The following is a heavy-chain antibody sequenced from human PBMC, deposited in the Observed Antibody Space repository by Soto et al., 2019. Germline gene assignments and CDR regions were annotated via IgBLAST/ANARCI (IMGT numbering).Heavy chain of an antibody. D-gene: IGHD3-3*01. J-gene: IGHJ4*02. V-gene: IGHV4-59*08. CDR1: GGSISSYY. Sequence: SETLSLTCTVSGGSISSYYWSWIRQPPGKGLEWIGYIYYSGSTNYNPSLKSRVTISVDTSKNQFSLKLSSVTAADTAVYYCARHQQPLRFLEWLLSFDYWGQGTLVTVSS. CDR3: ARHQQPLRFLEWLLSFDY. CDR2: IYYSGST.